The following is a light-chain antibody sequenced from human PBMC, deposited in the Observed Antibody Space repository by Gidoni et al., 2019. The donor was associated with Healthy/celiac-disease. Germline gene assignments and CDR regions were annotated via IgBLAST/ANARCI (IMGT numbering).Light chain of an antibody. Sequence: QSALTQPAPVSGSPGQSITSSCTGTSSDVGGYNYVSWYQQPPGKAPKLMIDDVSNRPAGVSNRFSGSKSGNTASLTISVLQAEDEADYYCSSYTSSSTWVFGGGTKLTVL. CDR3: SSYTSSSTWV. J-gene: IGLJ3*02. CDR1: SSDVGGYNY. CDR2: DVS. V-gene: IGLV2-14*01.